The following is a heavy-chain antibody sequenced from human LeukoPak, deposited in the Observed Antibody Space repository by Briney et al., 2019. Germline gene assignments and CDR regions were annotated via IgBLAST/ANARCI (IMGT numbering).Heavy chain of an antibody. D-gene: IGHD1/OR15-1a*01. J-gene: IGHJ4*02. CDR1: GYTFTGYY. Sequence: ASVTVSCKASGYTFTGYYMHWVRQAPGQGLEWMGWINPNSGGTNYAQKFQGRVTMTRDTSISTAYMELSRLRSDDTAVYYCARDPEPNNTVFDYWGQGTLVTVSS. CDR3: ARDPEPNNTVFDY. V-gene: IGHV1-2*02. CDR2: INPNSGGT.